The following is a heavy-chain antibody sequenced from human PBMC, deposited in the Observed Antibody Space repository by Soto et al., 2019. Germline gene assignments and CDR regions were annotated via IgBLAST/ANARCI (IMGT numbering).Heavy chain of an antibody. CDR2: IYHGGST. CDR3: ARVPIENWNDVYYYYYYGMDV. J-gene: IGHJ6*02. CDR1: GYSISSGYY. Sequence: PSETLSLTCAVSGYSISSGYYWGWLRQPPGKGLEWIGSIYHGGSTYYNPSLNSRVTLSIDMTNNHVSLKLSSVTAADTAVYYCARVPIENWNDVYYYYYYGMDVWGQGTTVTVSS. D-gene: IGHD1-1*01. V-gene: IGHV4-38-2*01.